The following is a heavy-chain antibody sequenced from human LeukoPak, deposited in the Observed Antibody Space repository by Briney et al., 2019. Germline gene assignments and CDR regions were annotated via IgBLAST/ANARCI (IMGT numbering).Heavy chain of an antibody. V-gene: IGHV3-48*01. J-gene: IGHJ6*02. CDR3: ARAILGGWYGYYYGMDV. Sequence: GGSLRLSCEASGVTFSSYVMTWVRQAPGKGLEWVSYISSSSSTIYYADSVKGRFTISRDNAKNSLYLQMNSLRAEDTAVYYCARAILGGWYGYYYGMDVWGQGTTVTVSS. CDR2: ISSSSSTI. D-gene: IGHD6-19*01. CDR1: GVTFSSYV.